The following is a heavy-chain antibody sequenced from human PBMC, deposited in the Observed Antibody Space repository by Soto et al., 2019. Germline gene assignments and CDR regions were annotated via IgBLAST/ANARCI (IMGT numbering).Heavy chain of an antibody. J-gene: IGHJ4*02. CDR1: GGSFSGYY. CDR3: ARDKITGLFDY. CDR2: INHSGRT. V-gene: IGHV4-34*01. Sequence: QVQLQQWGAGLLKPSETLSLTCAVYGGSFSGYYWTWIRQPPGTGLEWIGEINHSGRTNYNPSLNCRVTISVDTSKNQFSLKLTSGTAADTAVYYCARDKITGLFDYWGQGTLVTVSS. D-gene: IGHD2-8*02.